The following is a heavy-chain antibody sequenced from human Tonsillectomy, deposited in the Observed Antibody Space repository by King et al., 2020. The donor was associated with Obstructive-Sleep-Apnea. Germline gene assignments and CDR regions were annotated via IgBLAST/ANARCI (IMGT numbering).Heavy chain of an antibody. D-gene: IGHD2-2*02. V-gene: IGHV4-30-2*01. Sequence: QLQESGSGLVKPSQTLSLTCAVSGGSISSGGYSWSWIRQPPGKGLEWIGYIYHSGSTYYNPSLKSRDTISVDRSKNQFSLKLSSVTAADTAVYYCARSPIYDCSSTSCYTSHFDYWGQGTLVTVSS. J-gene: IGHJ4*02. CDR3: ARSPIYDCSSTSCYTSHFDY. CDR1: GGSISSGGYS. CDR2: IYHSGST.